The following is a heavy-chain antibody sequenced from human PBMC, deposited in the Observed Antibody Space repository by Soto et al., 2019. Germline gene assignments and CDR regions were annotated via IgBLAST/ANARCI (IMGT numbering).Heavy chain of an antibody. CDR3: ARTSGDDLDY. CDR1: GGSISSYY. CDR2: IYYSGST. J-gene: IGHJ4*02. D-gene: IGHD4-17*01. Sequence: TSETLSLTCTVSGGSISSYYWSWIRQPPGKGLEWIGYIYYSGSTNYNPSLKSRVTISVDTSRNQFSLKLSSVTAADTAVYYCARTSGDDLDYWGQGTLVTVSS. V-gene: IGHV4-59*01.